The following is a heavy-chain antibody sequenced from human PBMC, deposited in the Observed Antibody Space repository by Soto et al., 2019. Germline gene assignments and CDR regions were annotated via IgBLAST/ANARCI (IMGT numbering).Heavy chain of an antibody. V-gene: IGHV4-59*08. D-gene: IGHD3-16*01. J-gene: IGHJ3*02. CDR2: FQYSGST. Sequence: QVQLQESGPGLVKPSETLSLTCTVSGGSISTYYWSWIRQPPGKGLEWIGYFQYSGSTNYNPSLRSRVTISVDTSKNQFSLKLSSVTAADTAVYYCARHGHGNLGDFYDGFEIWGLGTMVAVSS. CDR3: ARHGHGNLGDFYDGFEI. CDR1: GGSISTYY.